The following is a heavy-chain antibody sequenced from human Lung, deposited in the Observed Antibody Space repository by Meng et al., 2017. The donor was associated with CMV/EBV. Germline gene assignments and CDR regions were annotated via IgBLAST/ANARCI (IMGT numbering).Heavy chain of an antibody. D-gene: IGHD2-15*01. V-gene: IGHV4-31*03. CDR2: IYYSGST. J-gene: IGHJ5*02. CDR1: GDSIRSRDHY. Sequence: CTLSGDSIRSRDHYWTWIRQHPGKGLEWIEYIYYSGSTYSNPSLKSRVTISVETSKNQFSLRLISVPAADSAVYYCARLGGFLNWFDPWGQGTLVTVSS. CDR3: ARLGGFLNWFDP.